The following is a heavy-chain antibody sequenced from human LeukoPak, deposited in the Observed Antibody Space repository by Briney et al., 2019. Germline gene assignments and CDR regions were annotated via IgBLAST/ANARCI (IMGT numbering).Heavy chain of an antibody. J-gene: IGHJ5*02. CDR2: ISSSGSTI. V-gene: IGHV3-48*03. CDR1: GFTFSSYE. Sequence: GGSLRPSCAASGFTFSSYEMNWVRQAPGKGLEWVSYISSSGSTIYYAGSVKGRFTISRDNAKNSLYLQMNSLRAEDTAVYYCVLPYYGSGSWNWFDPWGQGTLVTVSS. CDR3: VLPYYGSGSWNWFDP. D-gene: IGHD3-10*01.